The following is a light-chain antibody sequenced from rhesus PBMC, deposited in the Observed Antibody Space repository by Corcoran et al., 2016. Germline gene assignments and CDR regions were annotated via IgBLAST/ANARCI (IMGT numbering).Light chain of an antibody. J-gene: IGKJ2*01. CDR2: AAS. Sequence: DIQMTQSPSSLSASIGDTVTITCRASQGIRSSLNWFQHKPGRAPKLFIYAASTLESGVPSRFSGSGSGTQFTLPINSLQPEDFATYYCLQHFSFPHSFGQGTKVEIK. CDR3: LQHFSFPHS. CDR1: QGIRSS. V-gene: IGKV1-28*01.